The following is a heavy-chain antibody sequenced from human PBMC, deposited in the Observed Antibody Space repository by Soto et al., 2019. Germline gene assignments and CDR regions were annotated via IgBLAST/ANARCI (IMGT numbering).Heavy chain of an antibody. D-gene: IGHD3-9*01. J-gene: IGHJ6*02. V-gene: IGHV3-43*01. CDR2: ISWDGGST. CDR3: AKGLINYDILTGRDYGMDV. CDR1: GFTFDDYT. Sequence: GGSLRLSCAASGFTFDDYTMHWVRQAPGKGLEWVSLISWDGGSTYYADSVKGRFTISRDNSKNSLYLQMNSLRTEDTALYYCAKGLINYDILTGRDYGMDVWGQGTTVTVSS.